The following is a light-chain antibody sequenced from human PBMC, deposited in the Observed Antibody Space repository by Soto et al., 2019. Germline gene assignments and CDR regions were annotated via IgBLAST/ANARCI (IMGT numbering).Light chain of an antibody. CDR2: SSY. CDR3: QQYSRSPWT. J-gene: IGKJ1*01. V-gene: IGKV3-20*01. CDR1: QSVSSSY. Sequence: EIVLTQSPDTLSLSPGERATLSCRASQSVSSSYFAWYQQKPGQAPRLLIHSSYTRATGIPDRFGGSGSGTDFTLTISRLEPEDFAVYYCQQYSRSPWTFGQGTKVDIK.